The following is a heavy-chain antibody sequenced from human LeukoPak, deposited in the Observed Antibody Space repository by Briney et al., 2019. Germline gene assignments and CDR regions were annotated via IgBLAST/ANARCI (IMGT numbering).Heavy chain of an antibody. CDR3: AREMFSAYYDSSGYTDY. Sequence: GGSLRLSCAASGFTFSSYWMSWVRQAPGKGLEWVANIKHDGSEKYYVDSVKGRFTISRDNAKNSLYLQMNSLRAEDTAVYYCAREMFSAYYDSSGYTDYWGQGTLVTVSS. J-gene: IGHJ4*02. CDR1: GFTFSSYW. D-gene: IGHD3-22*01. V-gene: IGHV3-7*01. CDR2: IKHDGSEK.